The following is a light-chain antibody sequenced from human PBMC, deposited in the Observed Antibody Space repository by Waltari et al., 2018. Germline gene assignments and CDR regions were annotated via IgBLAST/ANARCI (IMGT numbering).Light chain of an antibody. V-gene: IGLV2-14*03. CDR1: SSDVGVYGY. CDR3: NSYTSSSSL. Sequence: QSALTQPASVSGSPGQAITISCTGTSSDVGVYGYVSWYQQHPGKAPKLIIYDVSNRPSGVSSRFSGSKFGNTASLTISGLQADDEADYYCNSYTSSSSLFGGGTRLTVL. J-gene: IGLJ2*01. CDR2: DVS.